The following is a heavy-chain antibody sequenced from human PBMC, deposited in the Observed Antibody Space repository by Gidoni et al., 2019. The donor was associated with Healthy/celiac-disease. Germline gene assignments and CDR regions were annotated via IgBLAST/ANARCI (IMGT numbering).Heavy chain of an antibody. V-gene: IGHV4-59*08. D-gene: IGHD3-10*01. CDR2: IYYSGST. CDR1: GGSISSYY. CDR3: ARYGFGQGSYYYMDV. Sequence: YGGSISSYYWSWIRQPPGKGLEWIGYIYYSGSTNYNPSLKSRVTISVDTSKNQFSPKLSSVTAADTAGYYCARYGFGQGSYYYMDVWGKGTTVTVSS. J-gene: IGHJ6*03.